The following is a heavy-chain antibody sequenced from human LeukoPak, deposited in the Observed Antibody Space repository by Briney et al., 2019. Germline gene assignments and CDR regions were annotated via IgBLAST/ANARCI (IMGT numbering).Heavy chain of an antibody. CDR3: TRGNDTTGYFTY. D-gene: IGHD3-9*01. J-gene: IGHJ4*02. CDR2: INTNTGNP. V-gene: IGHV7-4-1*02. Sequence: ASVKVSCKASGYTFTNYTVNWVRQAPGQGLEYMGWINTNTGNPTYAQDFAGRFVFSLDTSVTTTCLQINSLKAADSAVYYCTRGNDTTGYFTYWGQGTLVTVSS. CDR1: GYTFTNYT.